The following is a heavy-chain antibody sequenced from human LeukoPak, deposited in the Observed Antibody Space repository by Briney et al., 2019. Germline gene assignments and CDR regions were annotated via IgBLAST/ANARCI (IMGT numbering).Heavy chain of an antibody. CDR1: GGSISSGGYY. CDR3: AKSTSCCYSWFDP. V-gene: IGHV4-31*03. J-gene: IGHJ5*02. Sequence: SQTLSLTCTVSGGSISSGGYYWSWIRQHPGKGLEWIGYIDYSGSTYYNPSLKSRVTISVDTSKNQFSLKLSSVTAADTAVYYCAKSTSCCYSWFDPWGQGTLVTVSS. CDR2: IDYSGST. D-gene: IGHD2-2*01.